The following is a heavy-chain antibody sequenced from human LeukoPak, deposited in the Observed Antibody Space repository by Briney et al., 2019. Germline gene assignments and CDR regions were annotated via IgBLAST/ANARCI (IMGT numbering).Heavy chain of an antibody. Sequence: GGXXRLSCVASXFTFSNNWMGWVRQTPGXXXXWVANIKQDGSEKNYVPSVKGRFTISRDNAKNSLSLQMDSLRAEDTAVYYCVRDFFGSGPDLDYWGQGTLVTVSS. V-gene: IGHV3-7*01. CDR3: VRDFFGSGPDLDY. CDR2: IKQDGSEK. J-gene: IGHJ4*02. CDR1: XFTFSNNW. D-gene: IGHD6-19*01.